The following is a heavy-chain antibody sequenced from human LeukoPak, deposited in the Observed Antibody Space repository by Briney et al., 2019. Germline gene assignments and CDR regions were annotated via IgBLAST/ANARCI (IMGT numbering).Heavy chain of an antibody. CDR1: GFAFNYEN. CDR2: ISTSGTYI. CDR3: ATEDHGNNSLFDH. Sequence: GGSLRLSCTASGFAFNYENMNWVRQAPGKGLEWVSYISTSGTYIYYTDSVKGRFTISRDNAKNSLYLQMNSLGADDTAMYYCATEDHGNNSLFDHWGQGTLVTVSS. D-gene: IGHD4-23*01. V-gene: IGHV3-21*01. J-gene: IGHJ4*02.